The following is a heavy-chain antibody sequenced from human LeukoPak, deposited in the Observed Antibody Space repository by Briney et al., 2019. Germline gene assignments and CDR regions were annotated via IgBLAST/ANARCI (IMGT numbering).Heavy chain of an antibody. CDR3: ARAFTKKEKLGGY. Sequence: PGGSLRLSCAASGFTVSSNYMSWVRQAPGKGLEWVSVIYSGGSTYYADSVKGRFTISRDNSKNTLYLQMNSLRAEDTAVYYCARAFTKKEKLGGYWGQGTLVTVSS. V-gene: IGHV3-53*01. J-gene: IGHJ4*02. D-gene: IGHD3-3*01. CDR2: IYSGGST. CDR1: GFTVSSNY.